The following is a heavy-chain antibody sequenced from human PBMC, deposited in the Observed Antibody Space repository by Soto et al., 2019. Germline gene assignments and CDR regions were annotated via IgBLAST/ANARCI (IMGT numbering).Heavy chain of an antibody. CDR2: ISAYNGNT. CDR1: GYTFTSYG. Sequence: ASVEVSCKASGYTFTSYGISWVRQAPGQGLEWMGWISAYNGNTNYAQKLQGRVTMTTDTSTSTAYMELGSLRSDDTAVYYCARDTSGTTGAYSYYNGMDGWGQGTTVTVSS. CDR3: ARDTSGTTGAYSYYNGMDG. J-gene: IGHJ6*02. V-gene: IGHV1-18*04. D-gene: IGHD1-7*01.